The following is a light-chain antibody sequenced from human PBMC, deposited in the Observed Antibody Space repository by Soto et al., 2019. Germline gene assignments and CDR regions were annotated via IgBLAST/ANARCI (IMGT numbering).Light chain of an antibody. CDR3: QQYNSYPWT. CDR2: KAS. V-gene: IGKV1-5*03. CDR1: QSISSR. J-gene: IGKJ1*01. Sequence: DIQMTQSPSTLSASVGDRVTITCRASQSISSRLAWYQQKPGKAPKLLIYKASSLEGGVPSRFSGSGSGTEFPLTISSLQPDDFATYYCQQYNSYPWTFGQGTKVEIK.